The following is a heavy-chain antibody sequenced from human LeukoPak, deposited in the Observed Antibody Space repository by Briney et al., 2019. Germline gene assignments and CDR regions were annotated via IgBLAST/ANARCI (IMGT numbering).Heavy chain of an antibody. V-gene: IGHV3-33*08. CDR3: ARVRIVVVPAASNYFDY. D-gene: IGHD2-2*01. CDR2: IWYDGSDA. J-gene: IGHJ4*02. Sequence: PGGSLRLSCAASGFTFRSNGMHWVRQAPGRGLEWVTYIWYDGSDADYADPVKGRFTISRDNAKNSLYLQMNSLRAEDTAVYYCARVRIVVVPAASNYFDYWGQGTLVTVSS. CDR1: GFTFRSNG.